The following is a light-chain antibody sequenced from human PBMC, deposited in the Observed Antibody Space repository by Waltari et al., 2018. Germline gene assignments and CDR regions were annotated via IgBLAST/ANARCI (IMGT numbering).Light chain of an antibody. CDR3: AAWDDSLNGWV. CDR1: SSNIASNT. J-gene: IGLJ3*02. Sequence: QSVLTQPPSASGTPRQRVTISFSGGSSNIASNTVHWYKQFPGTAPKLLLYTNNPRPSGVPDRVSGSKSGTSASLAISGLQSGDEADYYCAAWDDSLNGWVFGGGTKLTVL. CDR2: TNN. V-gene: IGLV1-44*01.